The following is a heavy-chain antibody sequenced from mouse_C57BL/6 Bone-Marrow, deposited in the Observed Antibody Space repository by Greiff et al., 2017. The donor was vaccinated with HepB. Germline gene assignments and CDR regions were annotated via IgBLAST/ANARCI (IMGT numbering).Heavy chain of an antibody. Sequence: VQLQQSGAELMKPGASVKLSCKATGYTFTGYWIEWVKQRPGHGLEWIGEILPGSGSTNYNEKFKGKATFTADTYANTAYMQLSSLTTEDSAIYYCARKRIYYGSSYRYFDVWGTGTTVTVSS. CDR3: ARKRIYYGSSYRYFDV. CDR2: ILPGSGST. CDR1: GYTFTGYW. D-gene: IGHD1-1*01. J-gene: IGHJ1*03. V-gene: IGHV1-9*01.